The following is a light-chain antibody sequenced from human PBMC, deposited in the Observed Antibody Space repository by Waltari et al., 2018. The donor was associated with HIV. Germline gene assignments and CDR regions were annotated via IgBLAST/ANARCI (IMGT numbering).Light chain of an antibody. J-gene: IGKJ5*01. CDR3: HQRSNWPIT. Sequence: EIVLTQSPGTLTLSPGERATLSCRASQSVSSYLAWYQQKPGQAPRLLLYGASSRATGIPARFSGSGSGTDFTLTISSLEPGDFGVYYCHQRSNWPITFGQGTRLEIK. V-gene: IGKV3-11*01. CDR2: GAS. CDR1: QSVSSY.